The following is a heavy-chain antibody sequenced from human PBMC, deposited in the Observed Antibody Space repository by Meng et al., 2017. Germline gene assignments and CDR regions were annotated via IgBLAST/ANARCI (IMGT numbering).Heavy chain of an antibody. J-gene: IGHJ4*02. CDR2: INHSGST. CDR3: ARGPLVHQYFDY. CDR1: GGSFSGYY. V-gene: IGHV4-34*01. D-gene: IGHD6-13*01. Sequence: QVQRRQGGAGLLKPSETLSLACAVYGGSFSGYYWSWIRQPPGKGLEWIGEINHSGSTNYNPSLKSRVTISVDTSKNQFSLKLSSVTAADTAVYYCARGPLVHQYFDYWGQGTLVTVSS.